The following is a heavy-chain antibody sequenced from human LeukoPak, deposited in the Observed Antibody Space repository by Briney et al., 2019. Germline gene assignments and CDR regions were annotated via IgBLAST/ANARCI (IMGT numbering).Heavy chain of an antibody. CDR2: IIPIFGTA. CDR1: GGTFSSYA. CDR3: ASPSITIFGVVGQDAFDI. D-gene: IGHD3-3*01. V-gene: IGHV1-69*13. J-gene: IGHJ3*02. Sequence: SVKVSCKASGGTFSSYAISWVRQAPGQGLEWMGGIIPIFGTANYAQKFQGRVTITADESTSTAYMELSSLRSEDTAVYYCASPSITIFGVVGQDAFDIWGQGTMVTVSS.